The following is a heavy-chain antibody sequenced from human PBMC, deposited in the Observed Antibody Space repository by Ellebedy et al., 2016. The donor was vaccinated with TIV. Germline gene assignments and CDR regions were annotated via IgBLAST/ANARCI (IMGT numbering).Heavy chain of an antibody. D-gene: IGHD3-3*01. CDR1: GGSFSGHY. CDR2: VNHSGST. Sequence: SETLSLXCAVNGGSFSGHYWSWIRQTPGKGLEWIGEVNHSGSTNYNGTLKSRVVISVDTSKNQFSLNLSSLTAADTAVYYCARNTDFWSGYRYYYMDVWGKGTTVTVSS. J-gene: IGHJ6*03. CDR3: ARNTDFWSGYRYYYMDV. V-gene: IGHV4-34*01.